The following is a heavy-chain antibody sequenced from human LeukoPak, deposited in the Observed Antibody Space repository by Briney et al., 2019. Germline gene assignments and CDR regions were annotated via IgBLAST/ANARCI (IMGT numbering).Heavy chain of an antibody. J-gene: IGHJ4*02. CDR3: ARDCIGCHGFDS. D-gene: IGHD1-26*01. Sequence: AAVKVSCKASGYSFFSYGITWVRQAPGQGLEWMGWVSAYADNTNYVQKFQGRVTMTTDTSTSTAYMELRSLTSDDTAVYYCARDCIGCHGFDSWGQGTLVTVSS. CDR1: GYSFFSYG. V-gene: IGHV1-18*01. CDR2: VSAYADNT.